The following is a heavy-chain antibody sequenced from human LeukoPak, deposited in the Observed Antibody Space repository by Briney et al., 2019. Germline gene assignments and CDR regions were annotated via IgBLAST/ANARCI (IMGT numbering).Heavy chain of an antibody. V-gene: IGHV3-30-3*01. CDR3: ARDRHSGSYYGYFDY. CDR2: ISDDGTNK. CDR1: GFTFSSYA. D-gene: IGHD1-26*01. J-gene: IGHJ4*02. Sequence: PGRSLRLSCAASGFTFSSYAMHWVRQAPGKGLEWMAVISDDGTNKYYTDSVKGRFTISRDSSKNTLYLQMNSLRAEDTAVYYCARDRHSGSYYGYFDYWGQGTLVTVSS.